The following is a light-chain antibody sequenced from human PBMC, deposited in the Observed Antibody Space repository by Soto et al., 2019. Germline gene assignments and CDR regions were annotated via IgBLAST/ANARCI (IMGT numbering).Light chain of an antibody. V-gene: IGKV2-28*01. CDR1: QSLLHSNGYNY. CDR3: MQVLQTPAT. CDR2: LGS. J-gene: IGKJ1*01. Sequence: DIVMTQSPLSLPVTPGEPASISCRSSQSLLHSNGYNYLVWYLQKPGQSPQFLIYLGSNRASGVPDRFSGSGSGTDFTLKISRVEAEDVGVYYCMQVLQTPATFGQGTKVEIK.